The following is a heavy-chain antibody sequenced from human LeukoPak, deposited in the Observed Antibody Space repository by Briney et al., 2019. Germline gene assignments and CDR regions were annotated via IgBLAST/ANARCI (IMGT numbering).Heavy chain of an antibody. J-gene: IGHJ4*02. CDR2: ISGSGGST. CDR3: AKGRCSGVGCDSFHS. D-gene: IGHD2-15*01. CDR1: GFIFSSYG. Sequence: GGSLRLSCAASGFIFSSYGMSWVRQAPGKGLEWVSGISGSGGSTYYADSVKGRFTISRDNSKNTLYLQMNSLRAEDTAVYYCAKGRCSGVGCDSFHSWGQGALVTVSS. V-gene: IGHV3-23*01.